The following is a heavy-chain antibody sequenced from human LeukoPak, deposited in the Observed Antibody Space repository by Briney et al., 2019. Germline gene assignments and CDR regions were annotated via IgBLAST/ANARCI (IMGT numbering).Heavy chain of an antibody. CDR1: GGTFSSYG. V-gene: IGHV3-30*03. D-gene: IGHD5-12*01. CDR3: TTKVIRGNSGDDYDD. Sequence: GGSLRLSCAASGGTFSSYGMHWVRQAPGKGLEWVALISSDGNDKLYGDSVKGRFTISRDDSKSTLYLQMNSLRAEDTAVYYCTTKVIRGNSGDDYDDWGQGILVTVSS. J-gene: IGHJ4*02. CDR2: ISSDGNDK.